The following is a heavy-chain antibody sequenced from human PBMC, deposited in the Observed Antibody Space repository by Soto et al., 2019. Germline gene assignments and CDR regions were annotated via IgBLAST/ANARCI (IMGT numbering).Heavy chain of an antibody. V-gene: IGHV1-69*13. CDR2: IIPIFGTA. CDR1: GGTFSSYA. Sequence: ASVKVSCKASGGTFSSYAISWVRQAPGQGLEWMGGIIPIFGTANYAQKFQGRVTITAHDSTSTAYMELSSLRSEDTAVYYCARLFFISRHRAAPPEPFNYVMDVWGQGTTVTVSS. J-gene: IGHJ6*02. D-gene: IGHD2-15*01. CDR3: ARLFFISRHRAAPPEPFNYVMDV.